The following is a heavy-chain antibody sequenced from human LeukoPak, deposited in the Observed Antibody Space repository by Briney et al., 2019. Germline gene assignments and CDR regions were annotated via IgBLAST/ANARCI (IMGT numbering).Heavy chain of an antibody. CDR2: IGTAGRT. V-gene: IGHV3-13*01. CDR1: GFTFTNHD. CDR3: AREGSGEFADI. Sequence: GGSLRLSCAASGFTFTNHDVHWVRQATGKGLEWVSAIGTAGRTYYADSVRGRFIISRENAKNSFYLQLNSLRVGDTAVYYCAREGSGEFADIWGQGTLVTVSS. D-gene: IGHD3-10*01. J-gene: IGHJ3*02.